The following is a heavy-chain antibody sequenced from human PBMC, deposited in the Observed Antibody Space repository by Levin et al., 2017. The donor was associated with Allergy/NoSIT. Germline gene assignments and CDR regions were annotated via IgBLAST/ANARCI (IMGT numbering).Heavy chain of an antibody. J-gene: IGHJ4*02. V-gene: IGHV3-30-3*01. D-gene: IGHD2-2*01. Sequence: GGSLRLSCSASGFTFSSYALHWVRQAPGKGLEWVAVIAYDGSNKYYADSVKGRFTISRDDSTNTLFLQMNSLRTEDTAMYYCARGERVPAAGSPFDYWGQGTLVTVSS. CDR1: GFTFSSYA. CDR3: ARGERVPAAGSPFDY. CDR2: IAYDGSNK.